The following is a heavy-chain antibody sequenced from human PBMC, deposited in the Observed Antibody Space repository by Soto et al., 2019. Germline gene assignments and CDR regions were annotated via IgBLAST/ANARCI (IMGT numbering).Heavy chain of an antibody. CDR1: GGSISSSNW. V-gene: IGHV4-4*02. J-gene: IGHJ4*02. CDR2: IYHSGST. Sequence: NPSETLSLTCAVSGGSISSSNWWSWVRQPPGKGLEWIGEIYHSGSTNYNPSLKSRVTISVDKSKNQFSLKLSSVTAADTAVYYCVRAPTFVAGTAYFDYWGQGTLVTVSS. D-gene: IGHD6-19*01. CDR3: VRAPTFVAGTAYFDY.